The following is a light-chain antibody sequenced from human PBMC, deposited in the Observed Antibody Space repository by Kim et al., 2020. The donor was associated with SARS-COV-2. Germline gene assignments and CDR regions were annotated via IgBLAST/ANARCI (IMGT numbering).Light chain of an antibody. CDR2: GAS. Sequence: PGGGATLSWRASQSVSSSCLAWYQQKPGQAPRLLIYGASSRATGIPDRFSGSGSGTDFTLTISRLGPEDFAVYYCQQYGSSPPWTFGQGTKVDIK. J-gene: IGKJ1*01. V-gene: IGKV3-20*01. CDR3: QQYGSSPPWT. CDR1: QSVSSSC.